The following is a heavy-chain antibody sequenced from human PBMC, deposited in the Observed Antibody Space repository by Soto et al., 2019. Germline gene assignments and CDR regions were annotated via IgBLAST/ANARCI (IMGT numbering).Heavy chain of an antibody. V-gene: IGHV4-4*02. CDR2: VVHWGTT. D-gene: IGHD6-19*01. J-gene: IGHJ4*02. Sequence: QVQLQQSGPGLVKPSETLSLTCAVSGASINDNNWWSWVRQTPGKGLEWIGEVVHWGTTNYNPSLRSRVTISRDKPNNQISLTLSSVTAADSALYYCARQIGVTGTRGFDYWGQGTLVTVSS. CDR3: ARQIGVTGTRGFDY. CDR1: GASINDNNW.